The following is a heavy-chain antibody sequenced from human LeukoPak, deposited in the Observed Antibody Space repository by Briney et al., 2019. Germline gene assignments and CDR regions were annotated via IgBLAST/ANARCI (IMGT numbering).Heavy chain of an antibody. J-gene: IGHJ5*02. CDR1: GGSFSGYY. Sequence: SETLSLTCAVYGGSFSGYYWSWIRQPPGKGLEWIGEINHSGSTNYNPSLKSRVTISVDTSKNQFSLKLSSVTAADTAEYYCARGTSREYGSGSYGFDPWGQGTLVTVSS. V-gene: IGHV4-34*01. D-gene: IGHD3-10*01. CDR2: INHSGST. CDR3: ARGTSREYGSGSYGFDP.